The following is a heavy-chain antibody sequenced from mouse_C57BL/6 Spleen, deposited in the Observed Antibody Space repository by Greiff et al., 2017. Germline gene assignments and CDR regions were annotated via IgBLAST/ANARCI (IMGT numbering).Heavy chain of an antibody. Sequence: VQLQQPGAELVKPGASVKMSCKASGYTFTSYWITWVKQRPGQGLEWIGDIYPGSGSTNYNEKFKSKATLTVDTSSSTAYMQLSSLTSEDSAVYYCARSDNYAESAMDYWGQGTSVTVAS. CDR3: ARSDNYAESAMDY. CDR1: GYTFTSYW. J-gene: IGHJ4*01. CDR2: IYPGSGST. V-gene: IGHV1-55*01. D-gene: IGHD1-3*01.